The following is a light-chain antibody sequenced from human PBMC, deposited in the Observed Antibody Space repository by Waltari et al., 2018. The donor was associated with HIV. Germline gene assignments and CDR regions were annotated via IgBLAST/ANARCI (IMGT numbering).Light chain of an antibody. CDR3: VAWDDSLSGLV. Sequence: QSVLTQPPAVSGAPGQPVTISCIGDISNIVRFDVPWYQHLPGAAPQLLIYANTSRPSGVPDRFSASKSGTAAALAISGLQAEDEADYYCVAWDDSLSGLVFGGGTKLTVL. J-gene: IGLJ3*02. V-gene: IGLV1-40*01. CDR2: ANT. CDR1: ISNIVRFD.